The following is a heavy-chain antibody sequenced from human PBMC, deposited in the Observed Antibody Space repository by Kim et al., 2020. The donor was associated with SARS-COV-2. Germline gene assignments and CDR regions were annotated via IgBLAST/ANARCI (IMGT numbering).Heavy chain of an antibody. CDR2: ISAYNGKT. J-gene: IGHJ4*02. V-gene: IGHV1-18*01. Sequence: ASVKVSCKGSGYVFTSFGISWVRQAPGQGLEWMGWISAYNGKTNYTQKFQDRITLTTETSTTTAYLELRGLRPDDTAMYYCAREYHIDSSGLGCFWGQGT. D-gene: IGHD3-22*01. CDR3: AREYHIDSSGLGCF. CDR1: GYVFTSFG.